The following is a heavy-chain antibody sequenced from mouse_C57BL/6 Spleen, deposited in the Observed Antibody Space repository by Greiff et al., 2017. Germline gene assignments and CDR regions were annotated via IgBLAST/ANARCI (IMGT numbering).Heavy chain of an antibody. CDR3: ARLGGNYLRYAMDY. CDR1: GYAFSSSW. Sequence: VQLQQSGPELVKPGASVKISCKASGYAFSSSWMNWVKQRPGKGLEWIGRIYPGDGATNYNGKFKGKATLTADKSSSTVYMQLSSLTSEDSAVYFCARLGGNYLRYAMDYWGQGTSVTVSS. V-gene: IGHV1-82*01. CDR2: IYPGDGAT. D-gene: IGHD2-1*01. J-gene: IGHJ4*01.